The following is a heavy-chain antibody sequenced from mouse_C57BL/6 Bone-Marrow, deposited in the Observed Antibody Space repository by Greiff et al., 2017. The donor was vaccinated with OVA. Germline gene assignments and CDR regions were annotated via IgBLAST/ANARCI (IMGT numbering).Heavy chain of an antibody. D-gene: IGHD4-1*01. CDR2: IWSGGST. CDR1: GFSLTSYG. V-gene: IGHV2-2*01. J-gene: IGHJ2*01. Sequence: QVQLKESGPGLVQPSQSLSITCTVSGFSLTSYGVHWVRQSPGKGLEWLGVIWSGGSTDYNAAFISRLSISKDNSKSQVFFKMNSLQADDTAIYYCARNKGPTNWYYFDYWGQGTTLTVSS. CDR3: ARNKGPTNWYYFDY.